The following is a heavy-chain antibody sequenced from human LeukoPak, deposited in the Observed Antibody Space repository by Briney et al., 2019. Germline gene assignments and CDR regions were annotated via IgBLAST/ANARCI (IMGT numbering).Heavy chain of an antibody. CDR1: GFTSSSYA. Sequence: PPGGSLRLSCAASGFTSSSYAMHWVRQAPGKGLQWVSAISGSGGSTYYADSVKGRFTISRDNSKNTLYLQMNSLRAEDTAVYYCAKDGLSVSSGFDYWGQGTLVTVSS. V-gene: IGHV3-23*01. CDR2: ISGSGGST. D-gene: IGHD6-19*01. CDR3: AKDGLSVSSGFDY. J-gene: IGHJ4*02.